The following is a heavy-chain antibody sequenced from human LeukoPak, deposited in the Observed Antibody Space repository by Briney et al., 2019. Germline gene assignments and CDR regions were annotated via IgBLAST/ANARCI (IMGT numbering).Heavy chain of an antibody. D-gene: IGHD6-19*01. CDR1: GFTVSSNY. V-gene: IGHV3-66*01. J-gene: IGHJ3*02. CDR2: IYSGGST. Sequence: GALLLSCAASGFTVSSNYMSWVRPAPGKGLEWVSVIYSGGSTYYADSVKGRFTISRDNSKNTLYLQMNSLRAEDTAVCYCARDSEQWLVLGVFDIWGQGTMVTVSS. CDR3: ARDSEQWLVLGVFDI.